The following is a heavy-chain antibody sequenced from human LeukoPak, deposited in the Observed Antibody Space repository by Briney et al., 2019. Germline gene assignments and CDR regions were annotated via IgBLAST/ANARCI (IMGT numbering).Heavy chain of an antibody. V-gene: IGHV3-30*03. D-gene: IGHD3-10*01. CDR1: GFTFSSYG. CDR2: ISYDGSNK. Sequence: GRSLRLSCAASGFTFSSYGMHWVRQAPGKGLEWVAVISYDGSNKYYADSVKGRFTISRDNSKNTLYLQMNSLRAEDTAVYYCAYYYGSGSYFQYYYYYYGMDVWGQGTTVTVSS. J-gene: IGHJ6*02. CDR3: AYYYGSGSYFQYYYYYYGMDV.